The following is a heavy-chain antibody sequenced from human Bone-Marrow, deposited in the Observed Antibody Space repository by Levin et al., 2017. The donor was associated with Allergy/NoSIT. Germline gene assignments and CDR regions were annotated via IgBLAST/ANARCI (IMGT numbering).Heavy chain of an antibody. CDR2: ISWDGGST. J-gene: IGHJ5*02. CDR3: AAGYCSSTSKGGWFDP. Sequence: LSLTCAASGFTFDDYTMHWVRQAPGKGLEWVSLISWDGGSTYYADSVKGRFTISRDNSKNSLYLQMNSLRTEDTALYYCAAGYCSSTSKGGWFDPWGQGTLVTVSS. CDR1: GFTFDDYT. V-gene: IGHV3-43*01. D-gene: IGHD2-2*01.